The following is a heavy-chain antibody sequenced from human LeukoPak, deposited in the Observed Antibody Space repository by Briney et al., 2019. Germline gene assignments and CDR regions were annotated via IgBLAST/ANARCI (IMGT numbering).Heavy chain of an antibody. Sequence: GGSLRLSCAASGFTFSSYGMHWVRQAPGKGLEWVAFIRYDGSNKYYADSVKGRFTISRDNSKNTLYLQMNSLRAEDTAVYYCAKEGCSSTSCSRAFDIWGQGTMVTVSS. V-gene: IGHV3-30*02. D-gene: IGHD2-2*01. CDR1: GFTFSSYG. J-gene: IGHJ3*02. CDR2: IRYDGSNK. CDR3: AKEGCSSTSCSRAFDI.